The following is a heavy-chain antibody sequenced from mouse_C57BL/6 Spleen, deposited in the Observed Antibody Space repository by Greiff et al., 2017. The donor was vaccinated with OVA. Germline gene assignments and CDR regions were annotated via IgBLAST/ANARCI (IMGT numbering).Heavy chain of an antibody. CDR1: GYAFTNYL. V-gene: IGHV1-54*01. J-gene: IGHJ3*01. CDR2: INPGSGGT. D-gene: IGHD2-4*01. Sequence: QVQLQQSGAELVRPGTSVKVSCKASGYAFTNYLIEWVKQRPGQGLEWIGVINPGSGGTNYNEKFKGKATLTADKSSSTAYMQLSSLTSEDSAVYVCARTVYDYDAYWGQGTLVSVSA. CDR3: ARTVYDYDAY.